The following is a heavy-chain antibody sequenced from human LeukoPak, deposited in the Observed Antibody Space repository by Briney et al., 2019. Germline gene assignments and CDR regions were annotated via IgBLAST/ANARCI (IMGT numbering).Heavy chain of an antibody. CDR1: GFTFSSYA. V-gene: IGHV3-23*01. CDR3: AKDLRGTLSSRGPFEY. CDR2: ISGNGDIT. D-gene: IGHD1-1*01. J-gene: IGHJ4*02. Sequence: GGSLRLSCAASGFTFSSYAMSWVRQAPEKGLEWVSAISGNGDITYYADTVKGRFSDSRDNPNNTLYLQLNRLKAEDTAVYYYAKDLRGTLSSRGPFEYWGQGTLVTVSS.